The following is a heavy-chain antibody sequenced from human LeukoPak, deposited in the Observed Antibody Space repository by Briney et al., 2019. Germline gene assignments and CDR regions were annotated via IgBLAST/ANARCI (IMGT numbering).Heavy chain of an antibody. CDR2: IYTSGST. CDR1: GGSISSGSYY. V-gene: IGHV4-61*02. D-gene: IGHD2-2*01. J-gene: IGHJ5*02. Sequence: PSQTLSLTCTVSGGSISSGSYYWSWIRQPAGKGLEWIGRIYTSGSTNYNLSLKSRVTISVDTSKNRFSLKLSSVTAADTAVYYCARDSQLLFPNWFDPWGQGTLVTVSS. CDR3: ARDSQLLFPNWFDP.